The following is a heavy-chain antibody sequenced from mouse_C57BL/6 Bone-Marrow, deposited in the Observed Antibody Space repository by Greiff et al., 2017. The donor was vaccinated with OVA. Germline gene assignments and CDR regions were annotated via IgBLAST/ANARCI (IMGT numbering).Heavy chain of an antibody. J-gene: IGHJ4*01. CDR3: APFYYYGSGYAMDY. CDR2: IYPGSGST. V-gene: IGHV1-55*01. CDR1: GYTFTSYW. Sequence: VQLQQPGAELVKPGASVKMSCKASGYTFTSYWITWVKQRPGQGLEWIGDIYPGSGSTNYTEKFKSKATLTVDTSSSTAYMQLSSLTSEDSAVYYCAPFYYYGSGYAMDYWGQGTSVTVSS. D-gene: IGHD1-1*01.